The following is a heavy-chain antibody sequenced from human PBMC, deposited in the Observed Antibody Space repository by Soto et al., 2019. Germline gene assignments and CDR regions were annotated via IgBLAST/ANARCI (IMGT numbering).Heavy chain of an antibody. CDR1: GGTFSPNY. V-gene: IGHV4-59*08. Sequence: ETLSLTCTVSGGTFSPNYWSWIRQPPGKGLEWIGYIYNSGSTNYNPSLKSRVTISADTSKNQFSLKLSSVTAADTAVYYCARHLYIVATFDYWGQGTQVTVSS. D-gene: IGHD5-12*01. CDR2: IYNSGST. J-gene: IGHJ4*02. CDR3: ARHLYIVATFDY.